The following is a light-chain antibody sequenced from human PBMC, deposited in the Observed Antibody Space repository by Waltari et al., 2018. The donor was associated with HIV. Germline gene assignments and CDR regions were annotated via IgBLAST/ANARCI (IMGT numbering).Light chain of an antibody. CDR1: TSNIGRNT. J-gene: IGLJ2*01. V-gene: IGLV1-44*01. Sequence: QSVLTQPPSASGTPEQRVTIPCSGSTSNIGRNTVSCFQQFPGTAPKVLIYGKNQRPSGVPDRFSGSKSGTSASLAISGLQSEDEADYYCASWDDSLNGPVFGGGTKLTVV. CDR2: GKN. CDR3: ASWDDSLNGPV.